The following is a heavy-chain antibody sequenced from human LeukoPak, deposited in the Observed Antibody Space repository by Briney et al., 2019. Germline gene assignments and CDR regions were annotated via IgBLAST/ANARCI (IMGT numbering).Heavy chain of an antibody. V-gene: IGHV4-34*01. CDR1: GGSFSGYY. D-gene: IGHD3-3*01. J-gene: IGHJ5*02. CDR3: ARGRRSFLNYDFWSGYYFP. Sequence: PSETLSLTCAVYGGSFSGYYWSWIRQPPGKGLEWIGEINHSGSTNYNPSLKSRVTISVDTSKNQFSLKLSSVTAADTAVYYCARGRRSFLNYDFWSGYYFPWGQGTLVTVSS. CDR2: INHSGST.